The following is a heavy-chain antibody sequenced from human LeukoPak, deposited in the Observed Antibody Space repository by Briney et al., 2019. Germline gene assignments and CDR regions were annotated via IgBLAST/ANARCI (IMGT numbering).Heavy chain of an antibody. V-gene: IGHV4-30-4*01. CDR3: ARVGPYGSGRDYFDY. J-gene: IGHJ4*02. CDR2: IYYSGST. Sequence: PSETLSLTCTVSGGSISSGDYYWSWIRQPPGKGLGWIGYIYYSGSTYYNPSLKSRVTISVDTSKNQFSLKLSSVTAADTAVYYCARVGPYGSGRDYFDYWGQGTLVTVSS. D-gene: IGHD3-10*01. CDR1: GGSISSGDYY.